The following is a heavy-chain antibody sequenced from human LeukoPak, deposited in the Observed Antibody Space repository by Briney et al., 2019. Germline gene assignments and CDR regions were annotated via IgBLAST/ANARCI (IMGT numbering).Heavy chain of an antibody. CDR3: AKGSTSTVTPTDY. Sequence: GGSLRLSCAASGFTFRSYDMSWVRQAPGKGLEWVSDITGTGGNTYYADSVKGRFTISRDNSKNTLYLQMNSLRAEDTAVYYCAKGSTSTVTPTDYWGQGTLVTVSS. CDR1: GFTFRSYD. V-gene: IGHV3-23*01. D-gene: IGHD4-17*01. J-gene: IGHJ4*02. CDR2: ITGTGGNT.